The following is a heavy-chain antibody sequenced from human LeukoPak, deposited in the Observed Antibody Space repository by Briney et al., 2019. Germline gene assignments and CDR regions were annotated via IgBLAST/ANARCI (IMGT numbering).Heavy chain of an antibody. CDR2: IIPILGIA. D-gene: IGHD3-10*01. CDR3: ARADKARDYYGPTLDY. CDR1: GGTFSSYA. V-gene: IGHV1-69*04. Sequence: SVKVSCKASGGTFSSYAISWVRQAPGQGLEWMGRIIPILGIANYAQKFQGRVTITADKSTSTAYMELSSLRSEDTAVYYCARADKARDYYGPTLDYWGQGTLVTVSS. J-gene: IGHJ4*02.